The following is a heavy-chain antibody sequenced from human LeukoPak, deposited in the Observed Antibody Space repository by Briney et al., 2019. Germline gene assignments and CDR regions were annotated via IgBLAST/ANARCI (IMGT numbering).Heavy chain of an antibody. J-gene: IGHJ3*02. CDR3: ARDGSSGSYSAFDI. V-gene: IGHV4-59*01. D-gene: IGHD1-26*01. CDR2: IYYSGST. CDR1: GGSISSYY. Sequence: PSETLSLTCTVSGGSISSYYWSWIRQPPGKGLEWIGYIYYSGSTNYNPSLKSRVTISVDTSKNQFSLKLSSATAADTAVYYCARDGSSGSYSAFDIWGQGTMVTVSS.